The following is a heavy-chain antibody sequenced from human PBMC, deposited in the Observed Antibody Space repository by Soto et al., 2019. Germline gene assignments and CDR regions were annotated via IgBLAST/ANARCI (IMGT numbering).Heavy chain of an antibody. CDR1: GYTFTSYY. Sequence: VKVSCKASGYTFTSYYMHWVRQAPGQGLEWMGIINPSGGSTSYAQKFQGRVTMTRDTSTSTVYMELSSLRSEDTAVYYCARVGILEWFWFDPWGQGTLVTVSS. V-gene: IGHV1-46*01. D-gene: IGHD3-3*01. CDR3: ARVGILEWFWFDP. CDR2: INPSGGST. J-gene: IGHJ5*02.